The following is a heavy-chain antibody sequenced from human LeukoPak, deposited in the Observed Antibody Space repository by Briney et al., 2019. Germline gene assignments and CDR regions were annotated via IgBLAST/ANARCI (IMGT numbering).Heavy chain of an antibody. J-gene: IGHJ5*02. CDR2: IKSKTDGGTT. CDR3: TTVHYYDSSGYHTNLP. CDR1: GFTFSNAW. V-gene: IGHV3-15*01. D-gene: IGHD3-22*01. Sequence: PGGSLRLYCAASGFTFSNAWMSWVRQAPGKGLEWVGRIKSKTDGGTTDYAAPVKGRFTISRDDSKNTLYLQMNSLKTEDTAVYYCTTVHYYDSSGYHTNLPWGQGTLVTVSS.